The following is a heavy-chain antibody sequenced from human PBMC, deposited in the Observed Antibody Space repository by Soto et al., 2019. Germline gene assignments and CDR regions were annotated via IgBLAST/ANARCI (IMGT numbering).Heavy chain of an antibody. CDR2: ISAYNGNT. J-gene: IGHJ6*02. Sequence: ASVKVSSKASGYTFTSYGISWVRQAPGQGLEWMGWISAYNGNTNCAQKLQGRVTMTTDTSTSTAYMELRSLRSDDTAVYYCASSEPSLLPSPCLYSSELRSHYYCMDVCRQVPTFTASS. CDR1: GYTFTSYG. V-gene: IGHV1-18*01. D-gene: IGHD2-15*01. CDR3: ASSEPSLLPSPCLYSSELRSHYYCMDV.